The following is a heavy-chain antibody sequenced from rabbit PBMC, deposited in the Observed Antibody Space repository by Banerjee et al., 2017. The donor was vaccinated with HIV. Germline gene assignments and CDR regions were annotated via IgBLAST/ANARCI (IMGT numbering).Heavy chain of an antibody. CDR1: GIDFSSYG. CDR2: TNTGSGRT. J-gene: IGHJ6*01. Sequence: QEQLVESGGGLVTLGGSLKLSCKASGIDFSSYGISWVRQAPGKGLEWIGCTNTGSGRTYYASWAKGRFTISKTSSTTVTLQMTSLTAADTAIYFCARALYAGYAGYGYAPYYYGMDLWGPGTLVTVS. D-gene: IGHD6-1*01. CDR3: ARALYAGYAGYGYAPYYYGMDL. V-gene: IGHV1S45*01.